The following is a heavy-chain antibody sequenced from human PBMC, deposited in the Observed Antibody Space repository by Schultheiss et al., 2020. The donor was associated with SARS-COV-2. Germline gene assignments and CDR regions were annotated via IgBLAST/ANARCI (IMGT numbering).Heavy chain of an antibody. V-gene: IGHV3-30*18. CDR2: ISYDGSNK. CDR3: AKPYDYIWGSYRVSWFDP. CDR1: GFTFSSYG. J-gene: IGHJ5*02. D-gene: IGHD3-16*02. Sequence: GGSLRLSCAASGFTFSSYGMHWVRQAPGKGLEWVAVISYDGSNKYYADSVKGRFTISRDNSKNTLYLQMNSLRAEDTAVYYCAKPYDYIWGSYRVSWFDPWGQGTLVTVSS.